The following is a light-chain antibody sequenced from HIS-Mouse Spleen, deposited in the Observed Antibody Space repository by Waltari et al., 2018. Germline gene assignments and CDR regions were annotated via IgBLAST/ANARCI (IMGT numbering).Light chain of an antibody. CDR3: QQYNSYSRT. CDR2: KAS. V-gene: IGKV1-5*03. CDR1: QSIMSW. Sequence: DIQMTQSPSTLSASVGDRVTITCRASQSIMSWLAWYQWKPGKAPKLLIYKASSLESGVPSRFSGSGSGTEFTLTISSLQPDDFATYYCQQYNSYSRTFGQGTKVEIK. J-gene: IGKJ1*01.